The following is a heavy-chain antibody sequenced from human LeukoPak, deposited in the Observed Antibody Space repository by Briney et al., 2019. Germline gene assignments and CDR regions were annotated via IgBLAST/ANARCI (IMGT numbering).Heavy chain of an antibody. Sequence: GGSLRLSCAASGFTFSSYAMSWVRQAPGKGLEWVSDISGSGGGTYYVDSVKGRFTISRDNSKNTLYLQMNSLRAEDTAICYCAKDRSSSGYYDYWGQGTLVTVSS. CDR1: GFTFSSYA. J-gene: IGHJ4*02. CDR3: AKDRSSSGYYDY. V-gene: IGHV3-23*01. D-gene: IGHD3-22*01. CDR2: ISGSGGGT.